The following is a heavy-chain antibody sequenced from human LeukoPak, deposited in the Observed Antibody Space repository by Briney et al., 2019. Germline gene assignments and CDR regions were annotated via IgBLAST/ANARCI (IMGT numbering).Heavy chain of an antibody. CDR2: IGTACDT. V-gene: IGHV3-13*01. CDR1: GFNFSSYD. Sequence: GGSLRISCAASGFNFSSYDMHWVRQATGKGLEWVSAIGTACDTYYPGSVKGRFTISRENAKNSLYLQMNSLRAGDTAVYYCARAEQWLGSFDYWGQGTLVTVSS. J-gene: IGHJ4*02. CDR3: ARAEQWLGSFDY. D-gene: IGHD6-19*01.